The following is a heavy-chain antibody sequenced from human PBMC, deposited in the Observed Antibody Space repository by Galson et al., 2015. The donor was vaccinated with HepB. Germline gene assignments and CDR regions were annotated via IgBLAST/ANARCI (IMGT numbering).Heavy chain of an antibody. CDR1: GDSVSSNSAA. V-gene: IGHV6-1*01. CDR2: AYYRAKWYN. Sequence: CAISGDSVSSNSAAWNWIRQSPSRGLEWLGRAYYRAKWYNDYAVSVKSRITINPDTSKNQFSPQLNSVTPEDTAVYYCARDPWASNNNYSPIYYYYYGMDVWGQGTTVTVSS. CDR3: ARDPWASNNNYSPIYYYYYGMDV. D-gene: IGHD1-1*01. J-gene: IGHJ6*02.